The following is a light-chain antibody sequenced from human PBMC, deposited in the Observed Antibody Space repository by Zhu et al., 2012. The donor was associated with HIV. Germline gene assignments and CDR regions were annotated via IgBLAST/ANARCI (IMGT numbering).Light chain of an antibody. Sequence: IVLTQSPATLSLSPGERATLSCRASQSVSSFLAWYQQKPGQAPRLLIYDASKRATGIPARFSGSGSGTDFTPTISSLEPEDFALYYCQQRINWPLTFGGGTKVEIK. CDR1: QSVSSF. J-gene: IGKJ4*01. V-gene: IGKV3-11*01. CDR2: DAS. CDR3: QQRINWPLT.